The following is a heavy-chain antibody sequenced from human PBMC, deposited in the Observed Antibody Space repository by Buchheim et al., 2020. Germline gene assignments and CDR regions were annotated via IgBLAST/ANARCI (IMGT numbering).Heavy chain of an antibody. J-gene: IGHJ3*02. V-gene: IGHV4-59*01. Sequence: QVQLQESGPGLVKPSETLSLTCTVSGGSISSYYSSWIRQPPGKGLEWVGYISYSGITNYNPSLKGRVTISVDTSKNQFSLKLSSVTAADTAVYYCARELGRSSSWYGGNAFDIWGQGT. CDR3: ARELGRSSSWYGGNAFDI. CDR2: ISYSGIT. D-gene: IGHD6-13*01. CDR1: GGSISSYY.